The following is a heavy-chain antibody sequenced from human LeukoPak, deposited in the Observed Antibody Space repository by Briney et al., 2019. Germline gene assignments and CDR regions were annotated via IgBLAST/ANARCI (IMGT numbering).Heavy chain of an antibody. J-gene: IGHJ5*02. CDR1: GYTFTSYG. Sequence: ASVKVSCKASGYTFTSYGISWVRQAPGQGLEWMGWINAYNGNTNYAQKLQGRVTMTTDTSTSTAYMELRSLRSDDTAVYYCARSYYYGSGQGGFDPWGQGTLVTVSS. V-gene: IGHV1-18*01. D-gene: IGHD3-10*01. CDR3: ARSYYYGSGQGGFDP. CDR2: INAYNGNT.